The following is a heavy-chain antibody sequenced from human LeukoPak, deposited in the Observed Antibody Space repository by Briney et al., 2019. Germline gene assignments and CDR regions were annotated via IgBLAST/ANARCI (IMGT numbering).Heavy chain of an antibody. CDR3: AKDGGTVRGVIIIGPYYYYMDV. CDR1: GFTFSSYA. V-gene: IGHV3-23*01. Sequence: PGGSLRLSCAASGFTFSSYAMSWVRQAPGKGLEWVSAISGSGGSTYYADSVKGRFTISRDNSKNTLYLQMNSLRAEDTAVYYCAKDGGTVRGVIIIGPYYYYMDVWGKGTTVTVSS. J-gene: IGHJ6*03. D-gene: IGHD3-10*01. CDR2: ISGSGGST.